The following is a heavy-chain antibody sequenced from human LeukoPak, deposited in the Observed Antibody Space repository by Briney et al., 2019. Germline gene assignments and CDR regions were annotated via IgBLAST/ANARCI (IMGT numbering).Heavy chain of an antibody. V-gene: IGHV4-4*07. CDR2: IYTSGST. D-gene: IGHD6-13*01. J-gene: IGHJ4*02. CDR3: ARDVVAAPGTWDY. CDR1: GDSISNLY. Sequence: PSETLSLTCTVSGDSISNLYWSWIRQPAGKGLEWIGRIYTSGSTNYNPSLKSRVTMSVDTSKNQFSLKLSSVTAADTAVYYCARDVVAAPGTWDYWGQGTLVTVSS.